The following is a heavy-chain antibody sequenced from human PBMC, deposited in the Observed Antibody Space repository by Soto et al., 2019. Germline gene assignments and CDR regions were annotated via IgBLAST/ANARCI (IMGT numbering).Heavy chain of an antibody. J-gene: IGHJ4*02. V-gene: IGHV1-69*08. D-gene: IGHD3-10*01. CDR1: GGTFSSYT. CDR3: AREEYDYGSGAFFDY. Sequence: QVQLVQSGAEVKKPGSSVKVSCKASGGTFSSYTISWVRQAPGQGLEWMGRIIPILGIANYAQKFQGRVTITADKSTRTAYIELSSLRSEDTAVYYCAREEYDYGSGAFFDYWGQGTLVTVSS. CDR2: IIPILGIA.